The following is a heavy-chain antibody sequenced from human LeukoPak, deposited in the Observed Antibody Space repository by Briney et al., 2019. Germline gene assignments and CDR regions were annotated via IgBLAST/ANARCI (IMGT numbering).Heavy chain of an antibody. J-gene: IGHJ6*02. CDR1: GGSFSGYY. V-gene: IGHV4-34*01. CDR3: ASTLVDIVVVPAANDGMDV. Sequence: KSSETLSLTCAVYGGSFSGYYWSWIRQPPGKGLEWIGEINHSGSTNYNPSLKSRVTISVDTSKNQFSLKLSSVTAADTAVYYCASTLVDIVVVPAANDGMDVWGQGTTVTVSS. D-gene: IGHD2-2*03. CDR2: INHSGST.